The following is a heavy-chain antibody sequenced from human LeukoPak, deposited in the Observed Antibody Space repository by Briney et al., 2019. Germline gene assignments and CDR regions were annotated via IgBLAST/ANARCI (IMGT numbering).Heavy chain of an antibody. V-gene: IGHV3-11*04. CDR1: GFTFSDYN. J-gene: IGHJ6*03. CDR3: ARAPLVGATSNYYYYYMDV. Sequence: GGSLRLSCAASGFTFSDYNMRWIRQAPGKGLEWVSSISRSGSTKYYADSVKGRFTISRDNSNNTLYLQMNSLRAEDTAVYYCARAPLVGATSNYYYYYMDVWGKGTTVTVSS. D-gene: IGHD1-26*01. CDR2: ISRSGSTK.